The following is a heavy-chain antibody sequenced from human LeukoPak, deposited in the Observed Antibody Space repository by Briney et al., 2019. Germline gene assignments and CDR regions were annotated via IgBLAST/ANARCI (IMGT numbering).Heavy chain of an antibody. CDR3: AKDTSAYYYDSSAGP. Sequence: GGSLRLSCAASGFTFSSYWMSWVRQAPGKGLEWVSAISGSGGSTYYADSVKGRFTISRDNSKNTLYLQMNSLRAEDTAVYYCAKDTSAYYYDSSAGPWGQGTLVTVSS. V-gene: IGHV3-23*01. D-gene: IGHD3-22*01. CDR1: GFTFSSYW. CDR2: ISGSGGST. J-gene: IGHJ5*02.